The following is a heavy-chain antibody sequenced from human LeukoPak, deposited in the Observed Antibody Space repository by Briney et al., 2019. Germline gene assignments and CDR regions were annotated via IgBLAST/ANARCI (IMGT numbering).Heavy chain of an antibody. CDR2: ISGSGGST. CDR3: AKVKAVADHYFDY. CDR1: GFTFSSYA. D-gene: IGHD6-19*01. Sequence: GSLRLSCAASGFTFSSYAMSWVRQAPGKGLEWVSAISGSGGSTYYADSVKGRFTISRDNSKNTLYLQMNSLRAGDTAVYYCAKVKAVADHYFDYWGQGTLVTVSS. J-gene: IGHJ4*02. V-gene: IGHV3-23*01.